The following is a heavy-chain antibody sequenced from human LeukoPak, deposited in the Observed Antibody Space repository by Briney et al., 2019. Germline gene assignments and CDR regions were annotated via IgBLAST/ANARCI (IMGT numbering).Heavy chain of an antibody. CDR1: GFTFSSYA. V-gene: IGHV3-23*01. CDR2: VSPSGGRT. Sequence: GGSLRLSCGASGFTFSSYAMSWVRQTPGRGLEWVAGVSPSGGRTIYADSAEGRFTISRDNSNDTVYLQLSSLRAEGSALYYCAKVLWVYCSSPACYYYDAWGQGTPVTVSS. D-gene: IGHD2-2*01. CDR3: AKVLWVYCSSPACYYYDA. J-gene: IGHJ4*02.